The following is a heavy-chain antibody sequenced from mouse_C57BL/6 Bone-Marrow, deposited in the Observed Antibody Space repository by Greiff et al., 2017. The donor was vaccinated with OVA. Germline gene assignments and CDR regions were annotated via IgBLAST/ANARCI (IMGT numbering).Heavy chain of an antibody. CDR1: GFTFTDYY. D-gene: IGHD1-1*02. CDR3: ARYDYYSFAY. CDR2: IRNKANGYTT. V-gene: IGHV7-3*01. Sequence: EVKLMESGGGLVQPGGSLSLSCAASGFTFTDYYMSWVRQPPGKALEWLGFIRNKANGYTTEYSASVKGRFTISRDNYQSILYLQMNALRAEDSATYYCARYDYYSFAYWGQGTLVTVSA. J-gene: IGHJ3*01.